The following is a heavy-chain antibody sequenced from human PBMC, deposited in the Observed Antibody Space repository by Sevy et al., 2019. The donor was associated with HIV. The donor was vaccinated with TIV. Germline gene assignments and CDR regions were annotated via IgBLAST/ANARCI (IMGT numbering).Heavy chain of an antibody. D-gene: IGHD3-22*01. J-gene: IGHJ6*03. CDR2: ISGSGTRT. Sequence: GGSLRLSCAVSGFSFDSYGMTWVRQAPGKGLEWVSGISGSGTRTYYAYSVKGRFIISRDNSKNTLYLQMNSLRSEDTAIYYCAKGGGGHYDPDEIGYYFYYCNMDVWGKGTTVTVSS. CDR1: GFSFDSYG. V-gene: IGHV3-23*01. CDR3: AKGGGGHYDPDEIGYYFYYCNMDV.